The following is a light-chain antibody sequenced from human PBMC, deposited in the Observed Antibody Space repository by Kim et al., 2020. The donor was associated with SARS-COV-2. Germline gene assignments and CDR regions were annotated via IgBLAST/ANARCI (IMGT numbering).Light chain of an antibody. J-gene: IGKJ1*01. V-gene: IGKV1-5*01. CDR1: QSISRW. Sequence: DIQMTQSPSTLSASVGDRVTITCRASQSISRWLDWYQQKPGKAPKLLIFDASSCQFGVPGRFSGSGSGTEFTLTISSLQPDDFATYYCQQYYRYPWTFGQGTKVDIK. CDR2: DAS. CDR3: QQYYRYPWT.